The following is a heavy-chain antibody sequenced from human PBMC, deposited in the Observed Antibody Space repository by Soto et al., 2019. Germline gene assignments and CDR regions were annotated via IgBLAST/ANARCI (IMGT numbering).Heavy chain of an antibody. CDR2: ISAYNGNT. D-gene: IGHD2-21*02. Sequence: ASVKVSCKASGYTFTSYGISWARQAPGQGLEWMGWISAYNGNTNYAQKLQGRVTMTTDTSTSTAYMELRSLRSDDTAVYYCAGSIAYCGGDCYSGLDFQHWGQGTLVTVSS. CDR3: AGSIAYCGGDCYSGLDFQH. J-gene: IGHJ1*01. CDR1: GYTFTSYG. V-gene: IGHV1-18*01.